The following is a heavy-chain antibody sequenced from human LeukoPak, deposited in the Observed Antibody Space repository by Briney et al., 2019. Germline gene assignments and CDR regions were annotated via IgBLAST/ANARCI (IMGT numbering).Heavy chain of an antibody. D-gene: IGHD6-13*01. V-gene: IGHV1-69-2*01. CDR3: ATFQQQLVLDWFDP. Sequence: GATVKISSKVSGYTFTDYYMHWVQQAPGKGLEWMGLVDPEDGETIYAEKFQGRVTITADTSTDTAYMELSSLRSEDTAVYYCATFQQQLVLDWFDPWGQGTLVTVSS. J-gene: IGHJ5*02. CDR2: VDPEDGET. CDR1: GYTFTDYY.